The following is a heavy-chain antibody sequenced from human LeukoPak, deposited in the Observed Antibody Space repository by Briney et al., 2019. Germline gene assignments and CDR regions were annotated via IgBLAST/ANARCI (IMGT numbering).Heavy chain of an antibody. CDR2: IYYSGST. CDR1: GGSISSYY. J-gene: IGHJ3*02. CDR3: ASPHTSGYYLGAFDI. D-gene: IGHD3-22*01. Sequence: SETLSLTCTVSGGSISSYYWSWIRQPPGKGLEWIGYIYYSGSTNYNPSLKSRVTISVDTSKNQFSLKLSSVTAADTAVYYCASPHTSGYYLGAFDIWGQGTMVTVSS. V-gene: IGHV4-59*12.